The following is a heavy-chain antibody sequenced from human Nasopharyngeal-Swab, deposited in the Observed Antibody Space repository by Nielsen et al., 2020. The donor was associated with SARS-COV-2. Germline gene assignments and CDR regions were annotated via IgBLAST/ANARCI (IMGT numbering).Heavy chain of an antibody. V-gene: IGHV3-21*01. CDR2: ISSSSSYI. Sequence: GGSLRLSCAASGFTFSSYSMNWVRQAPGKWLEWVSSISSSSSYIYYTDSVKGRFTISRHNAKNSLYLQMNSLRAEDTAVYYCARERGSGSYFWYYYGMDVWGQGTTVTVSS. CDR3: ARERGSGSYFWYYYGMDV. D-gene: IGHD3-10*01. CDR1: GFTFSSYS. J-gene: IGHJ6*02.